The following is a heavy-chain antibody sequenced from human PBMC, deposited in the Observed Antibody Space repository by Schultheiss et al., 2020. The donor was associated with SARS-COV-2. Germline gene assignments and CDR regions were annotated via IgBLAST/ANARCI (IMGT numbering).Heavy chain of an antibody. CDR2: IYSGAST. CDR3: ARDLVVAGYCTGGVCFDFDY. J-gene: IGHJ4*02. CDR1: GFTVSSNY. V-gene: IGHV3-53*05. D-gene: IGHD2-8*02. Sequence: GGSLRLSCAASGFTVSSNYMSWVRQAPGKGLEWVSVIYSGASTYYAESVKGRFTISRDNSKNTLYLQMNSLRAEDTAVYYCARDLVVAGYCTGGVCFDFDYWGQGTLVTVSS.